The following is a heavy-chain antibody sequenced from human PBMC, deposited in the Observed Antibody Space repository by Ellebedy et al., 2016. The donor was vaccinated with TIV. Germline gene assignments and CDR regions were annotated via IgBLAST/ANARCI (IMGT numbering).Heavy chain of an antibody. Sequence: GESLKISCAASGFTFDDYAMHWVRPAPGKGPEWVSGINWTGGSTGYADSVKCRFTISRDNAKNSLYLQMNSLRAEDTALYYCVRDGNFDHGRLHGMDVWGQGTTVTVSS. D-gene: IGHD1-7*01. J-gene: IGHJ6*02. CDR2: INWTGGST. V-gene: IGHV3-20*04. CDR3: VRDGNFDHGRLHGMDV. CDR1: GFTFDDYA.